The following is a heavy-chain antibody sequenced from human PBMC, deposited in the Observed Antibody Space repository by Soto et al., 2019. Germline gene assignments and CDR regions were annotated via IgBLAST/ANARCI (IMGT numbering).Heavy chain of an antibody. CDR2: IYYSGST. D-gene: IGHD6-13*01. V-gene: IGHV4-59*01. CDR1: GGSMSSYY. Sequence: WQTLSLTCSVSGGSMSSYYWSWIRQPPGKGLVWIGYIYYSGSTNYNPSLKSRVTISVDTSKNQFSLKLSSVTAADTAVYYCARDRAGIAAAGFDPWGQETLVTVSS. CDR3: ARDRAGIAAAGFDP. J-gene: IGHJ5*02.